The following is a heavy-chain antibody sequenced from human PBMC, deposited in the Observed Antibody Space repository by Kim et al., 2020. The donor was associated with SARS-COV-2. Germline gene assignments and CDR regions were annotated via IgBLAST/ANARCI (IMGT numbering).Heavy chain of an antibody. J-gene: IGHJ6*02. CDR1: GFTFSDYY. D-gene: IGHD3-16*01. CDR2: ISSSSSYT. Sequence: GGSLRLSCAASGFTFSDYYMSWIRQAPGKGLEWVSYISSSSSYTNYADSVKGRFTISRDNAKNSLYLQMNSLRAEDTAVYYCARVGYDYVWGGYWDYYYYYGMDVWGQGTTVTVSS. V-gene: IGHV3-11*05. CDR3: ARVGYDYVWGGYWDYYYYYGMDV.